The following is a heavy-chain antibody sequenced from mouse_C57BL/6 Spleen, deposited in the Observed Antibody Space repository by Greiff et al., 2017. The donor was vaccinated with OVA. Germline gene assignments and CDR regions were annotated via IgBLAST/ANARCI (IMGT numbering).Heavy chain of an antibody. J-gene: IGHJ4*01. V-gene: IGHV1-69*01. CDR1: GYTFTSYW. CDR2: IDPSDSYT. CDR3: ARYSRDAMDY. D-gene: IGHD2-5*01. Sequence: QVQLQQPGAELVMPGASVKLSCKASGYTFTSYWMHWVKQRPGQGLEWIGEIDPSDSYTNYNQKFKGKSTLTVAKSSSTAYMQLSSLTSEDAAVYYCARYSRDAMDYGGQGTSVTVSS.